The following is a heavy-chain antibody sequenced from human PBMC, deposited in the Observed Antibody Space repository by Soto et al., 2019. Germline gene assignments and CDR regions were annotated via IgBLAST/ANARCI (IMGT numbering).Heavy chain of an antibody. J-gene: IGHJ4*02. V-gene: IGHV4-34*01. CDR1: GGSFSGYY. Sequence: SETLSLTCAVYGGSFSGYYWSWIRQPPGKGLEWIGEINHSGSTNYNPSLKSRVTISVDTSKNQFSLKLGSVTAADTAVYYCARAYTAMVTFFDYWGQGTLVTVS. D-gene: IGHD5-18*01. CDR3: ARAYTAMVTFFDY. CDR2: INHSGST.